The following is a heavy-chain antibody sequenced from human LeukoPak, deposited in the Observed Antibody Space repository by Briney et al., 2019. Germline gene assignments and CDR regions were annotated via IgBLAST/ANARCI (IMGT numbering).Heavy chain of an antibody. J-gene: IGHJ4*02. V-gene: IGHV4-39*01. CDR2: NLYSVTS. CDR3: ARLRDARWLLKY. D-gene: IGHD5-12*01. Sequence: PSETLSLTCSVSGDSVSSTRYSWGWIRQSPGKGLEWIASNLYSVTSYYNPSFMSRATISVDTSNNQLSLRLTSVTAADTAVYYCARLRDARWLLKYWGQGTLVTVSS. CDR1: GDSVSSTRYS.